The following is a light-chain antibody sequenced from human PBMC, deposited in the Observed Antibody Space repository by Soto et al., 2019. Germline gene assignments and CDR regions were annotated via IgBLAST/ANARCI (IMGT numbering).Light chain of an antibody. CDR3: SSYTTSSTRV. V-gene: IGLV2-14*01. Sequence: QSALTQPASVSGSPGQSITISCTGTSSDVGGYKFVSWYQQHPGKAPKLMIYEVSNRPSGVSNRFSGSKSGNTASLTISGLQAEDEADYYCSSYTTSSTRVFGGGTKQTVL. CDR2: EVS. CDR1: SSDVGGYKF. J-gene: IGLJ3*02.